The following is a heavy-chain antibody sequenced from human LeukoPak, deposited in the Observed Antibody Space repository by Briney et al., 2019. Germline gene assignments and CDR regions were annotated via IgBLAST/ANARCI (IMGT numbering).Heavy chain of an antibody. CDR1: GFTVSSNY. J-gene: IGHJ4*02. D-gene: IGHD4/OR15-4a*01. CDR3: ARDLTTGDPSY. Sequence: PGGSLRLSCEASGFTVSSNYMDWVRQAPGKGLEWVSVIYSGGSTYYADSVKGRFTISRDNSKNTLYPQMNSLRAEDTAVYYCARDLTTGDPSYWGQGTLVTVSS. CDR2: IYSGGST. V-gene: IGHV3-66*01.